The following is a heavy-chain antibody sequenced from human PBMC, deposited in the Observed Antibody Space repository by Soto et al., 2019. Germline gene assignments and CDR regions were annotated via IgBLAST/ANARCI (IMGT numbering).Heavy chain of an antibody. V-gene: IGHV1-46*03. CDR2: INPSGGST. Sequence: ASVKVSCKASGYTFTSYYMHWVRQAPGQGLEWMGIINPSGGSTSYAQKFQGRVTMTRDTSTSTVYMELSSLRSEDTAVYYCARDSLRNSNYVIYYFDYWGQGTLVTVSS. D-gene: IGHD4-4*01. CDR1: GYTFTSYY. J-gene: IGHJ4*02. CDR3: ARDSLRNSNYVIYYFDY.